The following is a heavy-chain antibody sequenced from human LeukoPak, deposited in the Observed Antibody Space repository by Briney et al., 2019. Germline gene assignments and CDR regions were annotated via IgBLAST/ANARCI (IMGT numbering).Heavy chain of an antibody. V-gene: IGHV3-23*01. J-gene: IGHJ5*02. CDR3: AKDRAYSSSSTWFDP. D-gene: IGHD6-6*01. CDR2: ISGSGGST. CDR1: GFTFSSYW. Sequence: GGSLRLSCAASGFTFSSYWMSWVRQAPGKGLEWVSAISGSGGSTYYADSVKGRFTISRDNSKNTLYLQMNSLRAEDTAVYYCAKDRAYSSSSTWFDPWGQGTLVTVSS.